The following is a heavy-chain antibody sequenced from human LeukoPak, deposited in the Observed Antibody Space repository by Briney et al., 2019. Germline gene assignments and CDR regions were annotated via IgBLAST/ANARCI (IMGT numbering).Heavy chain of an antibody. J-gene: IGHJ4*02. D-gene: IGHD3-10*01. V-gene: IGHV3-15*01. CDR1: VFTFSSYG. CDR2: IKSKTDGGTT. CDR3: TTDYTSGSPY. Sequence: SGGSLSLSCAAAVFTFSSYGMHWVRQAAGKGLEWVGRIKSKTDGGTTDYAAPVKGRFTISRDDSKNTLYLQMNRLKTEDTAVYYCTTDYTSGSPYWGQGTLVTVSS.